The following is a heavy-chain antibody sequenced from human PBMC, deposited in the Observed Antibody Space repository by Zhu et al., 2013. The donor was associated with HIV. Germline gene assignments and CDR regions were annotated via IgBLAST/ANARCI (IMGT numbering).Heavy chain of an antibody. V-gene: IGHV4-39*07. CDR3: AREMLTTLVADKXLLDY. CDR2: VFSTGGSGGS. CDR1: GGSITSASVSGSRYL. J-gene: IGHJ4*02. Sequence: VQLQGSGPGLVKPSETLSLTCTVSGGSITSASVSGSRYLWGWIRQAPGKGLEWIGSVFSTGGSGGSSYNPSLRGRVAISVDTSKSQLSLKLRSVTAADTAMYYCAREMLTTLVADKXLLDYWGLGTLVTVSS. D-gene: IGHD2-15*01.